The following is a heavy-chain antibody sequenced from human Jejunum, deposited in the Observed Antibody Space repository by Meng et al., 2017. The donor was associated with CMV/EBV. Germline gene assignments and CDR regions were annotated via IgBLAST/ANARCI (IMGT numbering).Heavy chain of an antibody. V-gene: IGHV3-74*01. J-gene: IGHJ4*02. D-gene: IGHD2-2*02. Sequence: GFTLRNHWMHWVRQAPGKGLVWVSRINVDGTTTTYADSVKGRFTISRDNAKNTLYLQMNGLRAEDTAVYYCARDRSYYTTGPHFDFWGQGSLVTVSS. CDR2: INVDGTTT. CDR3: ARDRSYYTTGPHFDF. CDR1: GFTLRNHW.